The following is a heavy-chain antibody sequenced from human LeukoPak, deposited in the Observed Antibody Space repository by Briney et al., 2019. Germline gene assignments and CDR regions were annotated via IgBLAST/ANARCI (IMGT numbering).Heavy chain of an antibody. V-gene: IGHV3-7*03. J-gene: IGHJ6*02. D-gene: IGHD3-16*01. Sequence: PGGSLRLSCAASGVTFSSYWMNWARQAPGKGLEWVASINHNGNVNYYVDSVKGRFTISRDNAKNSLYLQMSNLRAEDTAVYSCARGGGLDVWGQGATVTVSS. CDR3: ARGGGLDV. CDR2: INHNGNVN. CDR1: GVTFSSYW.